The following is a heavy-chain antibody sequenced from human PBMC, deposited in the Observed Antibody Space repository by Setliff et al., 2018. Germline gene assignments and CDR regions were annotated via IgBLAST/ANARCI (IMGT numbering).Heavy chain of an antibody. V-gene: IGHV3-74*01. Sequence: LRLSCEGSGLTLSHYWMHWVRQGPGKGLVWVSYINFDGTSTNYADSVKGRFTISRDNAKNSLYLQMNSLRAEDTAVYYCVRGMHYLPVGDSWGQGTLVTVSS. D-gene: IGHD1-26*01. CDR3: VRGMHYLPVGDS. J-gene: IGHJ4*02. CDR2: INFDGTST. CDR1: GLTLSHYW.